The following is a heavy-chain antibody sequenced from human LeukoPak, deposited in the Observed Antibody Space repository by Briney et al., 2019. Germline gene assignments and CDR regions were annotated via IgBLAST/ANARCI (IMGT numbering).Heavy chain of an antibody. D-gene: IGHD2-15*01. J-gene: IGHJ4*02. CDR1: GYTFTSYS. V-gene: IGHV1-18*04. CDR3: ARASYCRGGSCYSDY. CDR2: ISAYNGNT. Sequence: GASVKVSCKASGYTFTSYSISWVRQAPGQGLEWMGWISAYNGNTIYAQKVKGRVTMTTDTSTSTAYMELRSLKSDDTAVYYCARASYCRGGSCYSDYWGQGTLVTVSS.